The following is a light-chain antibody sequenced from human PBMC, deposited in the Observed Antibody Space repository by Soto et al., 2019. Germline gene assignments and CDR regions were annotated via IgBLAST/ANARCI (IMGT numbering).Light chain of an antibody. CDR1: QGIGND. CDR3: VQHNSYPRT. V-gene: IGKV1-17*02. Sequence: DIQMTQSPSSLSASVRDRVAITCRASQGIGNDAGWYQQKPGKPPKRLIYATSILQSGIPSRFSGGGSGTEFTLTISNLQPEDFATYYCVQHNSYPRTFGQGTRVEMK. J-gene: IGKJ1*01. CDR2: ATS.